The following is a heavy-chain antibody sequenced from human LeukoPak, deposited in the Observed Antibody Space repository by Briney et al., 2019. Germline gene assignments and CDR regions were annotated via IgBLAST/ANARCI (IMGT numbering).Heavy chain of an antibody. J-gene: IGHJ4*02. CDR1: GFTFSSYS. D-gene: IGHD3-10*01. V-gene: IGHV3-21*01. Sequence: GGSLRLSCAASGFTFSSYSMNWVRQAPGKGLEWVSSISSSSSYIYYADSVKGRFTISRDNAKNSLYLQMNSLRAEDTAVYYCARGLDYYGSGSYYKAFDYWGQGTLVTVSS. CDR2: ISSSSSYI. CDR3: ARGLDYYGSGSYYKAFDY.